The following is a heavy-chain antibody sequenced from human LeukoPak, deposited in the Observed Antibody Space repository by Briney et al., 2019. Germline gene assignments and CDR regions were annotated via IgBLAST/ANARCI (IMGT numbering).Heavy chain of an antibody. Sequence: GGSLRLSCAGSGFIFSNYGMNWVRQAPGKGLEWVAVIWFDGSNKYYADSVRGRFTVSRDNSKNTVILEMDSLRAEDTAVYYCGRVGYSSSWYNLDYWGQGTLVTVSP. V-gene: IGHV3-33*01. CDR2: IWFDGSNK. J-gene: IGHJ4*02. D-gene: IGHD6-13*01. CDR3: GRVGYSSSWYNLDY. CDR1: GFIFSNYG.